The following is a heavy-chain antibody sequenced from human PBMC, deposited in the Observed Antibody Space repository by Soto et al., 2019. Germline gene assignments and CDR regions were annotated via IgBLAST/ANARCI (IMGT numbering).Heavy chain of an antibody. Sequence: GESLKISCTASGYNFNNNWIGWVRQKPGKGLEWMVRTEPIDSYIDYSPSFKGHVTISSDKSINTVYLQWSSLKASDTAMYYCARLRPLPSTIKLVNDFDYWGQGALVTVSS. J-gene: IGHJ4*02. CDR3: ARLRPLPSTIKLVNDFDY. V-gene: IGHV5-10-1*01. CDR1: GYNFNNNW. D-gene: IGHD1-1*01. CDR2: TEPIDSYI.